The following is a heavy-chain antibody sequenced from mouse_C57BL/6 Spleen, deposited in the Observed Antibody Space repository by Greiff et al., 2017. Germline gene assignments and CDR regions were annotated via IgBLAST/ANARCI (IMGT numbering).Heavy chain of an antibody. D-gene: IGHD2-12*01. CDR1: GFSLTSSG. J-gene: IGHJ4*01. CDR3: ASNSDAYAKDY. CDR2: ICGGGST. Sequence: VKLVESGPGLVAPSQSLSITCTASGFSLTSSGVNWVRQPPGKGLEWLGVICGGGSTNYHSALISRLSISKDNSKSQVILKLNSLRTDDTATYYCASNSDAYAKDYWGQGTSVTVSS. V-gene: IGHV2-3*01.